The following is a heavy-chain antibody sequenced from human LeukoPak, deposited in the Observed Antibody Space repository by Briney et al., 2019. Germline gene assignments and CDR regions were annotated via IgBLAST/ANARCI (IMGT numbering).Heavy chain of an antibody. CDR1: GYTFTGYY. Sequence: ASVNVSCTASGYTFTGYYMHWVRQAPGQGLEWMGRINPNSGGTNYAQKFQGRVTMTRDTSITTAYMELSRLRSDDTAVYYCARADSSNWDAKYYFDYWGQGALVTVSS. V-gene: IGHV1-2*06. D-gene: IGHD4-11*01. J-gene: IGHJ4*02. CDR3: ARADSSNWDAKYYFDY. CDR2: INPNSGGT.